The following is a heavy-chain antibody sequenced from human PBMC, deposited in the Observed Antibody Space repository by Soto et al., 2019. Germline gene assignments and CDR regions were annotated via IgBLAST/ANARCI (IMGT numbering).Heavy chain of an antibody. CDR2: INAGNGNT. Sequence: ASVKVSCKASGYTFTRYAMHWVRQAPGQRLEWMGWINAGNGNTKYSQKFQGRVTITRDTSASTAYMELSSLRSEDTAVYYCARVTGWYFPDYWGQGTLVTVSS. J-gene: IGHJ4*02. CDR1: GYTFTRYA. D-gene: IGHD6-19*01. CDR3: ARVTGWYFPDY. V-gene: IGHV1-3*01.